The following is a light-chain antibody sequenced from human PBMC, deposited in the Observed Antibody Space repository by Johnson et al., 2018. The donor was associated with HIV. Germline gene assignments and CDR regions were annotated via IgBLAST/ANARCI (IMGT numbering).Light chain of an antibody. CDR1: RSNIGNNY. Sequence: QSALTQPPSVSAAPGQRVTISCSGGRSNIGNNYVSWYQQLPGRAPKLLIYDNNKRPSGIPDRFSGSKSGTSATLGITGLQTGDEADYYCGTWDSSLRVGFFGTGTKVTVL. V-gene: IGLV1-51*01. CDR2: DNN. CDR3: GTWDSSLRVGF. J-gene: IGLJ1*01.